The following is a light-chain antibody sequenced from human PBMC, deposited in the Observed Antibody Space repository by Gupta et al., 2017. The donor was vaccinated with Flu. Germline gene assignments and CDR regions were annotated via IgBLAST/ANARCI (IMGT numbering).Light chain of an antibody. J-gene: IGLJ3*02. CDR2: DYG. V-gene: IGLV3-21*02. CDR1: NIGSQG. Sequence: SYVLTQPPSVSVAPGQTARITCGGNNIGSQGVNWYQQKPGQAPVWVVYDYGDRPSGIPERFSGSNSGDTATLTISGVEAGDEADYYCQVWDISSDVGVFGGGTKLTVL. CDR3: QVWDISSDVGV.